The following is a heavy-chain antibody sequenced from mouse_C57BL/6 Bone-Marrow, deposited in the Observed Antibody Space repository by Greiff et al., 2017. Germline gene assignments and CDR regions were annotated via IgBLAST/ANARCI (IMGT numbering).Heavy chain of an antibody. V-gene: IGHV1-81*01. CDR3: ARFVFDY. CDR2: IYPRSGNT. Sequence: VQGVESGAELAGPGASVKLSCKASGYTFTSYGISWVKQRTGQGLEWIGEIYPRSGNTYYNEKFKGKATLTADKSSSTAYMELRSLTSEDSAVYFCARFVFDYWGQGTTLTVSS. CDR1: GYTFTSYG. J-gene: IGHJ2*01.